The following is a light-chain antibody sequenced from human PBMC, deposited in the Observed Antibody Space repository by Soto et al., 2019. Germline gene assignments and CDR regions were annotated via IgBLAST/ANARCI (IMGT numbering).Light chain of an antibody. CDR2: EVS. CDR3: SSYAGSNNLI. J-gene: IGLJ2*01. Sequence: QSALTQPPSASGSPGQSVTISCTGTSSDVGASNYVSWYQQHPGKAPKLMIFEVSKRPSGVHDRFSGSRSGNAASLTVSGLQAEDEADYYCSSYAGSNNLIFGGGTKLTVL. V-gene: IGLV2-8*01. CDR1: SSDVGASNY.